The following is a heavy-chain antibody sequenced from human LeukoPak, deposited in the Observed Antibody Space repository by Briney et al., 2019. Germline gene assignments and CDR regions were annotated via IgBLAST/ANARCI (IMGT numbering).Heavy chain of an antibody. CDR1: GVSFSGYY. CDR3: ARGEGEAGPFDY. Sequence: PSETLSLTCAVYGVSFSGYYWSWIRQPPGKGLEWSGEINHSGSTNYNPSLKSRVTISVDKSKNQFSLKLSSVTAADTAVYYCARGEGEAGPFDYWGQGTLVTVSS. J-gene: IGHJ4*02. CDR2: INHSGST. D-gene: IGHD6-19*01. V-gene: IGHV4-34*01.